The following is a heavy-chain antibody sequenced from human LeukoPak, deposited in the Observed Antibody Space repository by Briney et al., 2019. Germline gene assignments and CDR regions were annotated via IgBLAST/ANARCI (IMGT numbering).Heavy chain of an antibody. D-gene: IGHD2-21*02. CDR1: GYSFTNSW. Sequence: GESLQISCKGSGYSFTNSWIGWVRQMPGKGLEWMGIIYPGDSDIRYSPSFQGQVTISADKSISSAYLQWSSLKASDTAMYYCARQRDSFFDYWGQGTLVTVSS. J-gene: IGHJ4*02. CDR2: IYPGDSDI. V-gene: IGHV5-51*01. CDR3: ARQRDSFFDY.